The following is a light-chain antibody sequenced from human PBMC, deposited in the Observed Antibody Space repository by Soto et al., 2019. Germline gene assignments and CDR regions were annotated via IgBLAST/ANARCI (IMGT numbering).Light chain of an antibody. Sequence: DIQMTQSPSTLSASVGDRVTITCRASQSISSWLAWYQQKPGKAPKLLIYKASSLESGVPSRFSGSGSGTEFTLTISSLQPDDFATYYRQKYNSYSHTLGQGTKFDIK. J-gene: IGKJ1*01. CDR2: KAS. CDR3: QKYNSYSHT. V-gene: IGKV1-5*03. CDR1: QSISSW.